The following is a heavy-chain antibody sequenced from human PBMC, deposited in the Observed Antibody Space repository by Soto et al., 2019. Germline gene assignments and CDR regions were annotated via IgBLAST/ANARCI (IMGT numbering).Heavy chain of an antibody. CDR2: IYYSGST. CDR3: ARLGRAVAGPPPLDY. Sequence: ASETLSLTCAVSGGSISSGGYYWGWIRQPPGKGLEWIGSIYYSGSTYYNPSLKSRVTISVDTSKNQFSLKLSSVTAADTAVYYCARLGRAVAGPPPLDYWGQGTLVTVSS. J-gene: IGHJ4*02. D-gene: IGHD6-19*01. CDR1: GGSISSGGYY. V-gene: IGHV4-39*01.